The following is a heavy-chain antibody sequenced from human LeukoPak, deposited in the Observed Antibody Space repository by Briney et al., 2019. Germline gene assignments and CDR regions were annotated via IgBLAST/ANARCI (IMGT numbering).Heavy chain of an antibody. D-gene: IGHD2-2*01. J-gene: IGHJ4*02. CDR3: TTDIVVVPAAIGLRDY. Sequence: GGSLRLSCAAPGFTFSNAWMSWVRQAPGKGLEWVGRIKSKTDGGTTDYAAPVKGRFTISRDDSKNTLYLQMNSLKTEDTAVYYCTTDIVVVPAAIGLRDYWGQGTLVTVSS. V-gene: IGHV3-15*01. CDR1: GFTFSNAW. CDR2: IKSKTDGGTT.